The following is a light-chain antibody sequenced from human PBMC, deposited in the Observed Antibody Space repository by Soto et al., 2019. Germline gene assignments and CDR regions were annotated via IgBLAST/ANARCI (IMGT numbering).Light chain of an antibody. CDR3: AAWDDSLRAVV. Sequence: QSVLTQSPSASGTPGQRVTISCSGSTSNIGTYAVNWYQQLPGTAPTLLIFRNHQRPSGVPDRFSGSKSGTSASLAISGPQSEDEAYYYCAAWDDSLRAVVFGGGTKVTVL. V-gene: IGLV1-44*01. J-gene: IGLJ2*01. CDR2: RNH. CDR1: TSNIGTYA.